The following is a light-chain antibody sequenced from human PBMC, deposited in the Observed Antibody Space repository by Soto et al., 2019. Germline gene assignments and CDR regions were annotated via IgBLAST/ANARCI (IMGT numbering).Light chain of an antibody. Sequence: EIVFTQSPATLSLSPGERATLSCRASQSVSSYLAWYQQKPGQAPRLLIYDASNRATGIPARFSGSGSGTDFTLTSSSLEPEDFAFYYCQQRSNWPPLTFGQGTKVEIK. CDR2: DAS. V-gene: IGKV3-11*01. CDR3: QQRSNWPPLT. CDR1: QSVSSY. J-gene: IGKJ1*01.